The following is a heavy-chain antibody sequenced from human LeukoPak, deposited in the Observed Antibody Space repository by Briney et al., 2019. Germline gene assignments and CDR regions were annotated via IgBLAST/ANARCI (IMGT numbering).Heavy chain of an antibody. J-gene: IGHJ5*02. CDR1: GFIFTDYG. CDR3: AKSEGDILTGYYIDWFDP. D-gene: IGHD3-9*01. V-gene: IGHV3-30*02. CDR2: IRYDGSDK. Sequence: GGSLRLSCAASGFIFTDYGMHWVRQAPGKGLEWLTFIRYDGSDKYYADSVKGRFTISRDNSKNTLYLQMNSLRAEDTAVYYCAKSEGDILTGYYIDWFDPWGQGTLVTVSS.